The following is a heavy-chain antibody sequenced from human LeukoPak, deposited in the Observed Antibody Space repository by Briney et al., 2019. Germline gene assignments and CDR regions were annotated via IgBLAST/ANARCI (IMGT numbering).Heavy chain of an antibody. CDR3: AKKRERVLRYFDWLPTFDY. J-gene: IGHJ4*02. CDR1: GFTFSSYA. D-gene: IGHD3-9*01. Sequence: PGGSLRLSCAASGFTFSSYAMSWVRQAPGKGLEWVSAIRGSGGSTYYADSVKGRFTISRDNSKNTLYPQMNSLRAEDTAVYYCAKKRERVLRYFDWLPTFDYWGQGTLVTVSS. V-gene: IGHV3-23*01. CDR2: IRGSGGST.